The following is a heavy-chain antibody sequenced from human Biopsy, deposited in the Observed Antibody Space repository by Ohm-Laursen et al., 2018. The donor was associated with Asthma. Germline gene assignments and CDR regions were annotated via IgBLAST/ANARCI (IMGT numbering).Heavy chain of an antibody. CDR3: ASDFPKDYVRYNFQF. V-gene: IGHV1-24*01. D-gene: IGHD4-17*01. CDR2: HDHEEGGT. Sequence: ASVKVSCKISGYSLTHLSVHWVRQAPGQGLEWMGGHDHEEGGTVNARRFQGRVTMTEDTSTDTAYMELSSLSSDDTAVYYCASDFPKDYVRYNFQFWGQGTLVTVSS. CDR1: GYSLTHLS. J-gene: IGHJ4*02.